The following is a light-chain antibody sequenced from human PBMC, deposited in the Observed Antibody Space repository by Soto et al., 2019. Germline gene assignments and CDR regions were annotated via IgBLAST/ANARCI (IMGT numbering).Light chain of an antibody. J-gene: IGKJ1*01. V-gene: IGKV3-20*01. CDR1: QNFGSTS. CDR3: HQHGGSPET. Sequence: IVLTRSPDTLSLSPVEIATLSCMASQNFGSTSLAWYQQKPGQAPRLLIYGASSRATGIPDRFSGSGSGTDFTLTISGLEPEDSGIYHCHQHGGSPETFGQGTKVDIK. CDR2: GAS.